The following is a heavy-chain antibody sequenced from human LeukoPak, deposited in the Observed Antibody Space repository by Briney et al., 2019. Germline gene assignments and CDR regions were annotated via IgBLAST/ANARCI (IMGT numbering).Heavy chain of an antibody. CDR2: IYSGGNT. CDR3: ARSPAFYDGAVVKYYFDY. J-gene: IGHJ4*02. V-gene: IGHV3-53*01. Sequence: GGSLRLSCAASGFTVSSNYMSWVRQAPGKGLEWVSIIYSGGNTYYADSVKGRFTISRDNSKNTLYLQMNSLRAEDTAVYFCARSPAFYDGAVVKYYFDYWGQGTLVTVSS. CDR1: GFTVSSNY. D-gene: IGHD6-19*01.